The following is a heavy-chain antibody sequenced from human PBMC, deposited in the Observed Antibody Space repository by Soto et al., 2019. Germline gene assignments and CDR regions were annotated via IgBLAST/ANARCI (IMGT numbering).Heavy chain of an antibody. CDR3: ARDGYSGRSDGFDI. V-gene: IGHV3-30-3*01. D-gene: IGHD1-26*01. Sequence: QVQLVESGGGVVQPGRSLRLSCAASGFTFGAYTMHWVRQPPGKGLEWVAVISYDGNNERYTDPVRGRFTVSRDNSKSTLYLQMNSLKSEDTAVYYCARDGYSGRSDGFDIWGQGTMVTVSP. J-gene: IGHJ3*02. CDR1: GFTFGAYT. CDR2: ISYDGNNE.